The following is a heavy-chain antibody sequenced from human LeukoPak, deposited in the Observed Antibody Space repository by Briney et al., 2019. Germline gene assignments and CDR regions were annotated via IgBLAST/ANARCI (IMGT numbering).Heavy chain of an antibody. CDR3: AIAAGWEQAY. D-gene: IGHD1-26*01. J-gene: IGHJ4*02. CDR2: IKEDGSAR. V-gene: IGHV3-7*01. CDR1: GFTFSSYW. Sequence: GGSLGLSCAASGFTFSSYWLSWVRQAPGKGLEWVANIKEDGSARHYVDSVKGRFTISRDNAKKSLYLQMSSLRAEDTAVYYCAIAAGWEQAYWGQGTLVTVSS.